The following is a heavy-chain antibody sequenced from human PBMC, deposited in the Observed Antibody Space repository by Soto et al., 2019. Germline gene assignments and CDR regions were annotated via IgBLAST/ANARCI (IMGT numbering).Heavy chain of an antibody. CDR1: GFTFSSYA. D-gene: IGHD6-13*01. CDR2: ISGSGGST. J-gene: IGHJ4*02. CDR3: ANGGSSWYVFDC. Sequence: QPEVSLRLSCAASGFTFSSYAMSWVRQAPGKGLEWVSAISGSGGSTYYADSVKGRFTISRDNSKNTLYLQMNSLRAEDTAVYYCANGGSSWYVFDCWGQGTLVTVSS. V-gene: IGHV3-23*01.